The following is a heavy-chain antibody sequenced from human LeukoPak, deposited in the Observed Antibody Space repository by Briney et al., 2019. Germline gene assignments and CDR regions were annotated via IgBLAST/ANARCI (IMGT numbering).Heavy chain of an antibody. CDR3: ARVLVPAATDDAFDI. Sequence: ASVKVSCKASGYTFTGYYMHWVRQAPGQGLEWMGWINPNSGGTNYAQKFQGRVTMTRDTSISTAYMEPSRLRSDDTAVYYCARVLVPAATDDAFDIWGQGTMVTVSS. V-gene: IGHV1-2*02. CDR1: GYTFTGYY. CDR2: INPNSGGT. J-gene: IGHJ3*02. D-gene: IGHD2-2*01.